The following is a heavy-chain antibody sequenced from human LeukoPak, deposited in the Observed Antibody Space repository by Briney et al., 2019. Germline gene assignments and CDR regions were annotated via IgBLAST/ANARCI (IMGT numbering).Heavy chain of an antibody. D-gene: IGHD2-21*02. V-gene: IGHV4-59*08. Sequence: PSETLSLTCTVSGGSISSYYWSWIRQPPGKGLEWIGYIYYSGSANYNPSLKSRVTISVDTSKNQFSLKLSSVTAADTAVYYRARVVTDNWFDPWGQGTLVTVSS. CDR3: ARVVTDNWFDP. J-gene: IGHJ5*02. CDR2: IYYSGSA. CDR1: GGSISSYY.